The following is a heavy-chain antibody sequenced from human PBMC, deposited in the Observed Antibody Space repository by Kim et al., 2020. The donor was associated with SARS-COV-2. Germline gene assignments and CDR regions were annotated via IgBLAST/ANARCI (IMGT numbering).Heavy chain of an antibody. J-gene: IGHJ5*02. CDR3: AVQRLRYFGGGFDP. V-gene: IGHV4-34*01. Sequence: PPLKSRVTISVDTSKNQFSLKLSSVTAADTAVYYCAVQRLRYFGGGFDPWGQGTLVTVSS. D-gene: IGHD3-9*01.